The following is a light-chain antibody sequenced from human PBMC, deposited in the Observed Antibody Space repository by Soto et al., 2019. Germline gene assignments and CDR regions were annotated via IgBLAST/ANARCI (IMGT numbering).Light chain of an antibody. J-gene: IGKJ1*01. CDR2: KAS. CDR3: QQYHSYPWT. Sequence: DIQMTQSPSTLSASVGDRVTITCRASHSISSWLAWYQQKPGKAPKLLIYKASSLESGVPSRFSGSGSGTEFTLTISSLQPDDFTTYYCQQYHSYPWTFGQGTKVEIK. V-gene: IGKV1-5*03. CDR1: HSISSW.